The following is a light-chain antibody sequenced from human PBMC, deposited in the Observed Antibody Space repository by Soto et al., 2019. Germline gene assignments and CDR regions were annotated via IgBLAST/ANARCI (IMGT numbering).Light chain of an antibody. Sequence: QSALTQPASVSGSPGQSITISCTGTSSDIGGYKYVSWYQQHPGKAPKLMIYEVSDRPSGVSNRFSGSKSGNTASLTISGLQAEDEDDYYCSSDFPTYTLLFGSGTTATVL. CDR2: EVS. J-gene: IGLJ1*01. CDR3: SSDFPTYTLL. CDR1: SSDIGGYKY. V-gene: IGLV2-14*01.